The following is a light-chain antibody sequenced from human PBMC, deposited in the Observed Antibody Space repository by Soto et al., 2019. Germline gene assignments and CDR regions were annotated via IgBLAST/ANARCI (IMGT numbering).Light chain of an antibody. CDR1: QSVRTY. J-gene: IGKJ4*01. Sequence: DIQLTQSPSSLSASVGDRVTITCRASQSVRTYLNWYQHKPGTAPKVLIYAATSLQSGVPSRFSGSTSGTHFTLTISSLQPEDFAPYACQRGYSQPHAFGGGNRVEI. V-gene: IGKV1-39*01. CDR2: AAT. CDR3: QRGYSQPHA.